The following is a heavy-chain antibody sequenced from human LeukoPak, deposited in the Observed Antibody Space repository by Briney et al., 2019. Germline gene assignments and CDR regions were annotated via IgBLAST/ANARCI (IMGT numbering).Heavy chain of an antibody. CDR3: ARGQTSVVTAIPYYFDY. CDR1: GGSFSGYY. D-gene: IGHD2-21*02. J-gene: IGHJ4*02. V-gene: IGHV4-34*01. CDR2: INHSGST. Sequence: SETLSLTCAVYGGSFSGYYWSWIRRPPGKGLEWIAEINHSGSTNYNPSLKSRVTISVDTSKNQFSLKLSSVTAADTAVYYCARGQTSVVTAIPYYFDYWGRGTLVTVSS.